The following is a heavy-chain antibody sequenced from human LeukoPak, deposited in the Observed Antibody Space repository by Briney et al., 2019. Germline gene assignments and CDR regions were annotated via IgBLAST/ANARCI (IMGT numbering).Heavy chain of an antibody. V-gene: IGHV4-61*02. D-gene: IGHD5-18*01. J-gene: IGHJ4*02. Sequence: SQTLSFTCNVSGGSINSGSFYWSWIRQPAGKGLEWIGRIYSGGHTNYNPSLKSRVTVSADTSKNQFSLNLSSVTAADTAVYYCARSRGFSYGFNFDYWGQGTLVTVSS. CDR1: GGSINSGSFY. CDR3: ARSRGFSYGFNFDY. CDR2: IYSGGHT.